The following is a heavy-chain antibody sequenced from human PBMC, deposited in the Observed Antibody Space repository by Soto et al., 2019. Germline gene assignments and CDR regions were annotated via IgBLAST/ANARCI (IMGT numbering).Heavy chain of an antibody. D-gene: IGHD3-3*01. V-gene: IGHV3-48*02. CDR2: IRSSSSGT. J-gene: IGHJ4*02. CDR1: GFTFSVYS. CDR3: ARDFMEMATDY. Sequence: GGSLRLSCIASGFTFSVYSMNWVRQAPGKGLEWVSFIRSSSSGTDYADSVKGRFIISRDNAKNSLYLHMNSLRDEDTAVYYCARDFMEMATDYWGQGTLVTVS.